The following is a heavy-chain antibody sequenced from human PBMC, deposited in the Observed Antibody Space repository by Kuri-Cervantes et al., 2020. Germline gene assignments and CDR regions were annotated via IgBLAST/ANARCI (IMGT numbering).Heavy chain of an antibody. CDR1: GFTFSDYW. CDR2: IKQDGSEK. CDR3: ARGHNSSGWYYGY. V-gene: IGHV3-7*01. Sequence: GGSLRLSCAASGFTFSDYWMSWVRQAPGKGLEWVANIKQDGSEKYYVDSVKGRFTISRDNAKNSVHLQMNSLRGEDTAVYYCARGHNSSGWYYGYWGQGTLVTVSS. J-gene: IGHJ4*02. D-gene: IGHD6-19*01.